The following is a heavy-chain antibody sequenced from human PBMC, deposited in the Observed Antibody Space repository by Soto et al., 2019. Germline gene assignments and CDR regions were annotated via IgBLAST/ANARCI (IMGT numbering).Heavy chain of an antibody. Sequence: EVQLVESGGGLVKPGGSLRLSCAASVFTFSSYNMNWVRQAPGKGLEWVSSISSSSSYIYYADSVKGRFTISRDNAKNSLFLQMNSLRAEDTAVYYCARDGGPSYGDYSTGNFAYWGQGTLVTVSS. CDR1: VFTFSSYN. CDR3: ARDGGPSYGDYSTGNFAY. CDR2: ISSSSSYI. V-gene: IGHV3-21*01. J-gene: IGHJ4*02. D-gene: IGHD4-17*01.